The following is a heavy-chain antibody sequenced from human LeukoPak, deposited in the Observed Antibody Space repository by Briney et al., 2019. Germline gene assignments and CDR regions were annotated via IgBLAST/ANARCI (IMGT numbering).Heavy chain of an antibody. V-gene: IGHV3-23*01. J-gene: IGHJ5*02. CDR3: GRGTRYSPNWFDP. Sequence: QTGGSLRLSCAASGFTFSSYGMSWVRQAPGKGLEWVSAISGSGGSTYYADSVKGRFTISRDNANNSLYLQMNSLRAEDTAVYFCGRGTRYSPNWFDPWGQGTLVTVSS. CDR2: ISGSGGST. D-gene: IGHD5-18*01. CDR1: GFTFSSYG.